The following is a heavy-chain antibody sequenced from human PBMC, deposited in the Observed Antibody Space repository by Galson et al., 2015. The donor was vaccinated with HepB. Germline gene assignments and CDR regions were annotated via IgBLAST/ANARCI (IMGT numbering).Heavy chain of an antibody. Sequence: SVKVSCKASGYTFTSYGISWVRQAPGQGLEWMGWISAYNGNTNYAQKLQGRVTMTTDTSTRTAYMELRSLRSDDTAVYYCARAKYIWNYNDIHAFDIRGQGTMVTVSS. D-gene: IGHD1-7*01. V-gene: IGHV1-18*01. CDR2: ISAYNGNT. CDR3: ARAKYIWNYNDIHAFDI. CDR1: GYTFTSYG. J-gene: IGHJ3*02.